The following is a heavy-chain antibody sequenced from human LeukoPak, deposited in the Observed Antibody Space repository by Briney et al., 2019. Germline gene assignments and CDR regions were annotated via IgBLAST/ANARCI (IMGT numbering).Heavy chain of an antibody. CDR1: GFTFSSYE. Sequence: QPGGSLRLSCAASGFTFSSYEMNWVRQAPGKGLEWVSYISSSGSTIYYADSVKGRFTISRDNSKNTLYLQMNSLRAEDTAVYYCANRKYSSSWIYWGQGTLVTVSS. CDR2: ISSSGSTI. J-gene: IGHJ4*02. CDR3: ANRKYSSSWIY. V-gene: IGHV3-48*03. D-gene: IGHD6-13*01.